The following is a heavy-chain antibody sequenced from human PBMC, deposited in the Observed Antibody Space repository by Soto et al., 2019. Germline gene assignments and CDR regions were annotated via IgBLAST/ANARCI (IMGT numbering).Heavy chain of an antibody. J-gene: IGHJ4*02. V-gene: IGHV3-30-3*01. D-gene: IGHD2-2*01. CDR1: GFTFSSYA. CDR3: ATERHCGSTSCPFFDY. CDR2: ISYDGSNK. Sequence: PGGSLRLSCAASGFTFSSYAMHWVRQAPGKGLEWVAVISYDGSNKYYADSVKGRFTISRDNSKNTLYLQMNSLRAEDTAVYYCATERHCGSTSCPFFDYWGQGTLVTVSS.